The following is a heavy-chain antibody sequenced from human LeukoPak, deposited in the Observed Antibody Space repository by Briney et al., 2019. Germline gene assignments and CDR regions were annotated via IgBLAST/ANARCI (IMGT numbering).Heavy chain of an antibody. Sequence: GGSLRLSCEASGFTFSSYSMNWVRQAPGKGLEWVSSISSSSSYIYYADSVKGRFTISRDNAKNSLYLQMNSLRAEDTAVYYCARDKPVTIFGVVYYYGMDVWGQGTTVTVSS. J-gene: IGHJ6*02. CDR1: GFTFSSYS. V-gene: IGHV3-21*01. D-gene: IGHD3-3*01. CDR3: ARDKPVTIFGVVYYYGMDV. CDR2: ISSSSSYI.